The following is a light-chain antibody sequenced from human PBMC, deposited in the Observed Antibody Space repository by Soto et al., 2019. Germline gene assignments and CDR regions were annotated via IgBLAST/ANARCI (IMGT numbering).Light chain of an antibody. V-gene: IGKV1-16*02. CDR1: QGVSNY. J-gene: IGKJ4*01. CDR2: GAS. Sequence: DIQMTQSPSSLSASVGDRVTITCRASQGVSNYVAWFQQKPGNAPKSLIYGASFLQSGVPSKFSASGSGTDFTLTISSLQPEDSATYHCQQYKTYPLTFGGGTKVEI. CDR3: QQYKTYPLT.